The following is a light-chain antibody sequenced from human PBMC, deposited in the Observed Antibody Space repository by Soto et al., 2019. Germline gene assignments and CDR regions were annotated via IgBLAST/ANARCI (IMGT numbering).Light chain of an antibody. J-gene: IGLJ3*02. CDR2: DVT. CDR1: SSDVGGYNY. V-gene: IGLV2-14*03. Sequence: QSALTQPASVSGSPGQSITISCTGTSSDVGGYNYVSWYQYHPGKAPKLMIFDVTKRPSGVSDRFSGSKSGNTASLTISGLQAEDEAAYYCASYTSSSTLVFGGGTKLTVL. CDR3: ASYTSSSTLV.